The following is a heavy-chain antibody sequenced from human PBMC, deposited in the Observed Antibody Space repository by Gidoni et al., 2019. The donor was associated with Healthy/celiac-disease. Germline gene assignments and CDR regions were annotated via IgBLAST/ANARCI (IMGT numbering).Heavy chain of an antibody. Sequence: EVQLVESGGGWGKPGGALRLACAASGFSFSNAWMSWVRQAPGKGLELVGRITSKTDGGPTDYAAPVKGRFTISRDDSKNTLYLQMNSLKTEDTAVYYCTPWSGSHYYYGMDVWGQGTTVTVSS. J-gene: IGHJ6*02. CDR2: ITSKTDGGPT. CDR1: GFSFSNAW. CDR3: TPWSGSHYYYGMDV. D-gene: IGHD1-26*01. V-gene: IGHV3-15*01.